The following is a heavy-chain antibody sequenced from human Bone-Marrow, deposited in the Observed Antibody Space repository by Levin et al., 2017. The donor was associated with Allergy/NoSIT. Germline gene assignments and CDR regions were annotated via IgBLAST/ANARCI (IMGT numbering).Heavy chain of an antibody. V-gene: IGHV5-51*01. CDR2: IYPGDSDT. CDR1: GSSFTSYW. CDR3: ARHALTTMIVVVITPDGAFDI. D-gene: IGHD3-22*01. Sequence: GGSLRLSCKGSGSSFTSYWIGWVRQMPGKGLEWMGIIYPGDSDTRYSPSFQGQVTISADKSISTAYLQWSSLKASDTAMYYCARHALTTMIVVVITPDGAFDIWGQGTMVTVSS. J-gene: IGHJ3*02.